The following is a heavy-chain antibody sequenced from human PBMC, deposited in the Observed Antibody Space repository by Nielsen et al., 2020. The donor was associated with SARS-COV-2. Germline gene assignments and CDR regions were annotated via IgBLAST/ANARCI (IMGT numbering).Heavy chain of an antibody. CDR2: ISYDGSNK. CDR1: GLTFSSYA. CDR3: ARDFSGDFDY. J-gene: IGHJ4*02. Sequence: GESLKISCAASGLTFSSYAMHWVRQAPGKGLEWVAVISYDGSNKYYADSVKGRFTISRDNSKNTLYLQMNSLRAEDTAVYYCARDFSGDFDYWGQGTLVTVSS. D-gene: IGHD3-10*01. V-gene: IGHV3-30-3*01.